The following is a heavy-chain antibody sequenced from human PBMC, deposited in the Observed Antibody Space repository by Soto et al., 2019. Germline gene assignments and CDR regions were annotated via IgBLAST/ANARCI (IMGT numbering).Heavy chain of an antibody. D-gene: IGHD3-22*01. CDR3: ARESGYYDS. J-gene: IGHJ4*02. CDR1: GGSISSGDYY. CDR2: SYHSGST. Sequence: QVQLQESGPGLVKPSQTLSLTCTVSGGSISSGDYYWSWIRQPPGKGLEWLGYSYHSGSTYYNPSLXXRXTXXVDTSKNQFSLKLSSVTAADTAVYYCARESGYYDSWGQGTLVTVSS. V-gene: IGHV4-30-4*01.